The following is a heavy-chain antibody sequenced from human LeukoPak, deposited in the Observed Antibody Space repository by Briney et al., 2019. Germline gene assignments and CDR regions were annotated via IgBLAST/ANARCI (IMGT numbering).Heavy chain of an antibody. V-gene: IGHV4-39*07. CDR2: INHRGRI. Sequence: SETLSLTCTVSGGSISSSSYYWSWIRQPPGKGLEWIAEINHRGRINYNPSLKSRVTISVDTSKNQFSLKLSSVTAADTGVYYCARVVYGDYSKDFDYWGQGTLVTVSS. J-gene: IGHJ4*02. CDR3: ARVVYGDYSKDFDY. D-gene: IGHD4-17*01. CDR1: GGSISSSSYY.